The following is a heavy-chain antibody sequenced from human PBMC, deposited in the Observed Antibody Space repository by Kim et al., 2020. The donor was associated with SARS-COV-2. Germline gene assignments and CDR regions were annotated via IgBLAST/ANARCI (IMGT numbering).Heavy chain of an antibody. J-gene: IGHJ5*02. CDR2: IGTAGDT. Sequence: GGSLRLSCAASGFTFSSYDMHWDRQATGKGLEWVSAIGTAGDTYYPGSVKGRFTISRENAKNSLYLQMNSLRAGDTAVYYCARGIHYYDSSGYYNWFDPWGQGTLVTVSS. CDR1: GFTFSSYD. D-gene: IGHD3-22*01. V-gene: IGHV3-13*01. CDR3: ARGIHYYDSSGYYNWFDP.